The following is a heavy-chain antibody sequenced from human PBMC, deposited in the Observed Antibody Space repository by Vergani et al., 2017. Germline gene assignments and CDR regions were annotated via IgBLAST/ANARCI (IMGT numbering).Heavy chain of an antibody. CDR1: GGTFSSYA. D-gene: IGHD2-2*01. CDR2: IIPIFGTA. Sequence: QVQLVQSGAEVKKPGSSVKVSCKASGGTFSSYAISWVRQAPGQGLEWMGGIIPIFGTANYAQKFQGRVTITADESTSTAYMELSSLRSEDTAVYYCARAPMRSCSSTSCYPYLEYFQHWGQGTLVTVSS. CDR3: ARAPMRSCSSTSCYPYLEYFQH. V-gene: IGHV1-69*01. J-gene: IGHJ1*01.